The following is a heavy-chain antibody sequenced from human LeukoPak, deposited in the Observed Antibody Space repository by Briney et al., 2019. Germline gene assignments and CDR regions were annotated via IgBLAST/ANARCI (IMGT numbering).Heavy chain of an antibody. CDR3: ARGQVNIVGAATLLDS. CDR1: GASFNGHY. Sequence: PSETLSLTCAVSGASFNGHYWTWIRQPPGKGLEWIGEINHGGRTTYYPSLKSRVTISVDTSKNQFSLNLTSVTAADTAVYCARGQVNIVGAATLLDSWGQGTPVIVSS. D-gene: IGHD1-26*01. J-gene: IGHJ4*02. CDR2: INHGGRT. V-gene: IGHV4-34*01.